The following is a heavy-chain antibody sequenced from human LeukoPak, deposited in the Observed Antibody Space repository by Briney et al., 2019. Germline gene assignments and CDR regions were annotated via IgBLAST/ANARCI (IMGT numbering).Heavy chain of an antibody. CDR1: GFTFSSYW. CDR2: IKQDGSEK. J-gene: IGHJ6*03. V-gene: IGHV3-7*01. CDR3: ARDEYCSGGSCYFTHDYYYYMDV. D-gene: IGHD2-15*01. Sequence: GGSLRLSCAASGFTFSSYWISWVRQAPGKGLEWVANIKQDGSEKYYVDFVKGRFTISRDNAKNSLYLQMNSLRAEDTAVYYCARDEYCSGGSCYFTHDYYYYMDVWGKGTTVTVSS.